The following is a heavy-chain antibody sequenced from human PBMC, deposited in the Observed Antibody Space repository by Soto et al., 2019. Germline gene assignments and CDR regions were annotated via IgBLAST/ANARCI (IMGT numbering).Heavy chain of an antibody. CDR2: IYYSGST. V-gene: IGHV4-39*01. CDR3: ARHDVKDSSGYYYRYYYGMDV. CDR1: GGSISSSSYY. D-gene: IGHD3-22*01. J-gene: IGHJ6*02. Sequence: PSETLSLTCTVSGGSISSSSYYWGWIRQPPGKGLEWIGSIYYSGSTYYNPSLKSRVTISVDTSKNQFSLKLSSVIAADTAVYYCARHDVKDSSGYYYRYYYGMDVWAKGPRSPSP.